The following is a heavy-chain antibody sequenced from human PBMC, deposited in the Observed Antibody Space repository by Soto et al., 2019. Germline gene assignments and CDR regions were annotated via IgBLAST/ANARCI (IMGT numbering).Heavy chain of an antibody. V-gene: IGHV3-23*01. CDR1: GFTFRSYA. CDR2: INNSGGAT. J-gene: IGHJ4*02. D-gene: IGHD1-1*01. CDR3: AKKSTTCDY. Sequence: GGSLRLSCAASGFTFRSYAMTWVRQAPGEGLEWVSDINNSGGATYYADSVKGRFTISRDNSKNTLYLQMNNLRAEDTAVYYCAKKSTTCDYWGQGALVTVSS.